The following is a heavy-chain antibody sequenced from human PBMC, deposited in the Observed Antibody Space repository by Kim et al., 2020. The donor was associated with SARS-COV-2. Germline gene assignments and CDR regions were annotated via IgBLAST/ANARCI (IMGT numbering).Heavy chain of an antibody. J-gene: IGHJ6*03. D-gene: IGHD6-6*01. Sequence: MGWIHTHAGNPTYAQGFTGRFVFSLDPSVSTAYLQISSLKAEDTAVYYCARDQSSSSHYDYYYYYMDVWGKGTTVTVSS. CDR2: IHTHAGNP. CDR3: ARDQSSSSHYDYYYYYMDV. V-gene: IGHV7-4-1*02.